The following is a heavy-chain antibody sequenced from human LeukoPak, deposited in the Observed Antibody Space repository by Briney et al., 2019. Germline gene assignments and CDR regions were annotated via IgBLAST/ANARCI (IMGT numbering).Heavy chain of an antibody. CDR1: GFTFSSYA. CDR2: ISYDGSNK. D-gene: IGHD1-26*01. V-gene: IGHV3-30*04. Sequence: GRSLRLSCAASGFTFSSYAMHWVRQAPGKGLEWVAVISYDGSNKYYADSVKGRFTISRDNSKNTLYLQMNSLRAEDTAVYYCAREWVRVFDYWGQGTLVTVSS. J-gene: IGHJ4*02. CDR3: AREWVRVFDY.